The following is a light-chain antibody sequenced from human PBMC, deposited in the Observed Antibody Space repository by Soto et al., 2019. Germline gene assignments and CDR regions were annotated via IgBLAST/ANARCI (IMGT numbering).Light chain of an antibody. CDR2: DAS. Sequence: EIVMTQSPATLSVSPGERATLSCRASQSISSKLAWYQQKGGQAPRLLIYDASTRATGIPARCSGSGSGTEFTLTITSLQSEDFAVYYCQQYNNWPRTFGQGTKVEIK. V-gene: IGKV3-15*01. CDR1: QSISSK. J-gene: IGKJ1*01. CDR3: QQYNNWPRT.